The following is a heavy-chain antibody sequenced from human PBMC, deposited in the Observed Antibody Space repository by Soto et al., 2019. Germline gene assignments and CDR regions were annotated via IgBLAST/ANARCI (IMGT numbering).Heavy chain of an antibody. CDR3: ARGGKLLWFGELSGGYYYYGMDV. D-gene: IGHD3-10*01. CDR1: GGSISSYY. V-gene: IGHV4-4*07. CDR2: IYTSGST. J-gene: IGHJ6*02. Sequence: SETLSLTCTVSGGSISSYYWSWIRQPAGKGLEWIGRIYTSGSTNYNPSLKSRVTMSVDTSKNQFSLKLSSVTAADTAVYYCARGGKLLWFGELSGGYYYYGMDVWGQGTTVTVSS.